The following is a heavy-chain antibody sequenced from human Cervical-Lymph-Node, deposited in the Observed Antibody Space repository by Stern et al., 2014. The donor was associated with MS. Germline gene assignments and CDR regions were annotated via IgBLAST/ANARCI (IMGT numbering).Heavy chain of an antibody. D-gene: IGHD3-10*01. CDR3: AKSAGFGELSWIDY. V-gene: IGHV3-23*04. CDR1: GFTFSSYG. CDR2: VSGSGGNT. Sequence: EVQLVESGGGLVQPGGSLRLSCAASGFTFSSYGMSWVRQAPGKGPDWVSAVSGSGGNTYYADSVKGRFTISRDNSKSTLYLQMNSLRAEDTAIYYCAKSAGFGELSWIDYWGQGTLVTVSS. J-gene: IGHJ4*02.